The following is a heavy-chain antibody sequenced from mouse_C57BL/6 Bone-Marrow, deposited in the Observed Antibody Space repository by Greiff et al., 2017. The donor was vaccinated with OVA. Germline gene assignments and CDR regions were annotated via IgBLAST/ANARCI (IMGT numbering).Heavy chain of an antibody. Sequence: VMLVESGPGLVAPSQSLSITCTVSGFTLTSYSISWVRQPPGKGLEWLGVIWTGGGTNYNPAPKSRLSISKDNTNSQVFIKNINLQTDDTEGYYCARNPSDYGSSYAFDYWGQGTTLTVSS. CDR1: GFTLTSYS. V-gene: IGHV2-9-1*01. J-gene: IGHJ2*01. D-gene: IGHD1-1*01. CDR2: IWTGGGT. CDR3: ARNPSDYGSSYAFDY.